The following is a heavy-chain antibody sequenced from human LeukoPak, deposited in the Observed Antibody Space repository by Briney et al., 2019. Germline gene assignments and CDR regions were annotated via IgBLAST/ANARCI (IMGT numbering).Heavy chain of an antibody. CDR3: ARGGYSSGRLPHTPAYYYYGMDV. CDR1: GVSFSGYY. D-gene: IGHD6-19*01. V-gene: IGHV4-34*01. Sequence: PSETLSLTCAVYGVSFSGYYWSWIRQPPGKGLEWLGEINHSGSTNYNPSLKSRVTISVDTSKNQFSLKLSSVTAADTAVYYCARGGYSSGRLPHTPAYYYYGMDVWGQGTTVTVSS. J-gene: IGHJ6*02. CDR2: INHSGST.